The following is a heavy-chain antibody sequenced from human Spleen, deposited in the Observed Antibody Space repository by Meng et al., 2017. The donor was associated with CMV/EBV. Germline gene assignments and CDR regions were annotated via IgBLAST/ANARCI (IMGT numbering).Heavy chain of an antibody. CDR3: ARDSTIGDTSAFDI. J-gene: IGHJ3*02. Sequence: SETLSLTCAVYNGSFSGFYWTWIRQPPGKGLEWIGEINHSGSINYNPSLKSRVTMSVDTSKNQFSLKLNSVTAADPAVYYCARDSTIGDTSAFDIWGQGTMVTVSS. D-gene: IGHD3-10*01. CDR2: INHSGSI. V-gene: IGHV4-34*01. CDR1: NGSFSGFY.